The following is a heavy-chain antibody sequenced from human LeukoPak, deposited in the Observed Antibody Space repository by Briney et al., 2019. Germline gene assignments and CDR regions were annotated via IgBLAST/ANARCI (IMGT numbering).Heavy chain of an antibody. Sequence: SETLSLTCTVSGGSISSYYWSWLRQPPGKGLEWIGYIYYSGSTNYNPSLKSRVTISVDTSKNQFSLKLSSVTAADTAVYYCARLRVVPAAVYYYYGMDVWGQGTTVTVSS. J-gene: IGHJ6*02. CDR1: GGSISSYY. CDR2: IYYSGST. D-gene: IGHD2-2*01. V-gene: IGHV4-59*08. CDR3: ARLRVVPAAVYYYYGMDV.